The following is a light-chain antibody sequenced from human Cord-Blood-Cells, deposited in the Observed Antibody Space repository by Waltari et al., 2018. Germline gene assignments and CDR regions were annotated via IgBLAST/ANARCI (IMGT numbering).Light chain of an antibody. CDR2: GAS. V-gene: IGKV3-20*01. Sequence: EIVLTQSPGTLSLSLGERATLSCRASQSVSSSYLAWYQQTPGQAPRLLIYGASSRATGIPNRFSGSASGTDFTLTISRLEPEDFAVYYCQQYGSSMYTFGQGTKLEIK. CDR3: QQYGSSMYT. J-gene: IGKJ2*01. CDR1: QSVSSSY.